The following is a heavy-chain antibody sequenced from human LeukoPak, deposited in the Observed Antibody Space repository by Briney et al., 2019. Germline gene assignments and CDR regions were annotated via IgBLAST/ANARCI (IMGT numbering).Heavy chain of an antibody. CDR1: GYTFSGYA. Sequence: ASVKVSCKASGYTFSGYAIHWVRQAPGQRFEWMGWINAGNGHTKYSQNFQGRVTITRDSSANIVYMELSSLTSEDTAVYYCARGIWSATRVDYYLDNWGQGTLVTVSS. D-gene: IGHD5-24*01. J-gene: IGHJ4*02. CDR3: ARGIWSATRVDYYLDN. CDR2: INAGNGHT. V-gene: IGHV1-3*01.